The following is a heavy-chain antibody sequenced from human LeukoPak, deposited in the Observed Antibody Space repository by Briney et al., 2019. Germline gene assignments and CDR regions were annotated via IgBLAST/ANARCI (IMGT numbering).Heavy chain of an antibody. CDR3: ASSVAGTTEY. Sequence: SETLSLTCTVSGGSISSSSYYWGWIRQPPGKGLEWIGSIYHSGSTYYNPSLKSRVTISVDTSKNQFSLKLSSVTAADTAVYYCASSVAGTTEYWGQGTLVTVSS. CDR1: GGSISSSSYY. V-gene: IGHV4-39*07. CDR2: IYHSGST. D-gene: IGHD6-19*01. J-gene: IGHJ4*02.